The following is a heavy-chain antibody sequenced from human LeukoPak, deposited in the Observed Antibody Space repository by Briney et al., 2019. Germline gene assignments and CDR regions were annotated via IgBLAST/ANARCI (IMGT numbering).Heavy chain of an antibody. CDR2: ISYDGSNK. Sequence: GGSLRLSCAASGFTFSSYAMHWVRQAPGKGLEWVAVISYDGSNKYYADSVKGRFTISRDNSKNTLYLQMNSLRAEDTAVYYCAKGSWGSSGWYRLNYFDYWGQGTLVTVSS. CDR1: GFTFSSYA. J-gene: IGHJ4*02. D-gene: IGHD6-19*01. V-gene: IGHV3-30-3*01. CDR3: AKGSWGSSGWYRLNYFDY.